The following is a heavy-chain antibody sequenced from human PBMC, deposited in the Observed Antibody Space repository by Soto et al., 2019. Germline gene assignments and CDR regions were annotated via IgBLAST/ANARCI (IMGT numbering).Heavy chain of an antibody. D-gene: IGHD3-9*01. V-gene: IGHV4-34*01. CDR3: ARGRPLRYFDWLLSWFDP. J-gene: IGHJ5*02. CDR1: GGSFSCYY. Sequence: PSETLSLTCAVYGGSFSCYYWSWIRQPPGKGLEWIGEINHSGSTNYNPSLKSRVTISVDTSKNQFSLKLSSVTAADTAVYYCARGRPLRYFDWLLSWFDPWGQGTLVTVSS. CDR2: INHSGST.